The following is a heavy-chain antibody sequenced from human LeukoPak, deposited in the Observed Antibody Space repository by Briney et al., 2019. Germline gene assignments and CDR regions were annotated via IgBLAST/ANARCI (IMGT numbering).Heavy chain of an antibody. CDR1: GYTFTTYY. J-gene: IGHJ4*02. CDR2: ISPSGGST. CDR3: ARTSGYTFDY. V-gene: IGHV1-46*01. D-gene: IGHD3-22*01. Sequence: ASVKVSCKASGYTFTTYYIHWVRQAPGQGLEWMGIISPSGGSTTYAQKFQDRVTMTRDTSTSTVYMELSSLRSEDTAVYYCARTSGYTFDYWSQGTLVTVSS.